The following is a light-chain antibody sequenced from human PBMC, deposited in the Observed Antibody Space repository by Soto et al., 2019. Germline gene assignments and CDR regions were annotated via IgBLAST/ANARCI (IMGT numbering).Light chain of an antibody. CDR1: QSIMSS. CDR3: QQSYSTPYT. Sequence: DIQMPQSPSSLSASVGDRLTITCRASQSIMSSLNWYQQKPGKAPNLLIYTASKLQSGVPSRFSGSGSGTDFTLTISSLQPEDFATYYGQQSYSTPYTFGQGTKLEI. V-gene: IGKV1-39*01. J-gene: IGKJ2*01. CDR2: TAS.